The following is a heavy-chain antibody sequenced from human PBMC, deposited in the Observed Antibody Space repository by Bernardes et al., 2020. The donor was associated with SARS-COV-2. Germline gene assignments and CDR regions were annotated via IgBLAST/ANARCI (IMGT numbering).Heavy chain of an antibody. CDR3: AGAYGDYALDY. D-gene: IGHD4-17*01. Sequence: GGSLRLSCVGSGFTFSNYGMHWVRQAPGEGLEWVAAIWYDGSIEHYAGSVKGRFTISRDNFKNTVYLQMSSLRVEDTAVYYCAGAYGDYALDYWGQGTLVTVSS. J-gene: IGHJ4*02. V-gene: IGHV3-33*01. CDR1: GFTFSNYG. CDR2: IWYDGSIE.